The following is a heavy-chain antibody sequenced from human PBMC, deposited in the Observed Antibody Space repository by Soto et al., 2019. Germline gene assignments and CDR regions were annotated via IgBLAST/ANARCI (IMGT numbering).Heavy chain of an antibody. J-gene: IGHJ6*02. CDR3: ARDPVAARRYYYGMDV. CDR2: INAGNGNT. Sequence: SVKVSCKASGYTFTSYAMHWVRQAPGQRLEWMGWINAGNGNTKYSQKFQGRVTITRDTSASTAYMELSSLRSEDTAVYYCARDPVAARRYYYGMDVWGQGTTVTVSS. D-gene: IGHD6-6*01. CDR1: GYTFTSYA. V-gene: IGHV1-3*01.